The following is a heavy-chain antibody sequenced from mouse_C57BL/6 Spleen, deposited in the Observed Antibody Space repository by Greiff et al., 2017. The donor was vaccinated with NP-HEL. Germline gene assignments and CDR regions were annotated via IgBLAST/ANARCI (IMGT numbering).Heavy chain of an antibody. J-gene: IGHJ4*01. CDR3: TRVGLLFYAMDY. V-gene: IGHV5-9-1*02. CDR2: ISSGGDYI. Sequence: EVMLVESGEGLVKPGGSLKLSCAASGFTFSSYAMSWVRQTPEKRLEWVAYISSGGDYIYYADTVKGRFPISRDNARNTLYLQMSSLKSEDTAMYYCTRVGLLFYAMDYWGQGTSVTVSS. D-gene: IGHD2-10*01. CDR1: GFTFSSYA.